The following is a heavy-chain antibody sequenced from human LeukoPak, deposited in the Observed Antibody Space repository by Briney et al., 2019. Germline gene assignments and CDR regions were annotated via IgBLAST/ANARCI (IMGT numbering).Heavy chain of an antibody. Sequence: SQTLSLTCAISGDSVSSNSAAWNWIRQSPSRGLEWLGRTYYRSKWYNDYAVSVKSQITINPDTSKNQFSLQLNSVTPEDTAVYYCARDPSDYVWGSYRWYYFDYWGQGTLVTVSS. CDR1: GDSVSSNSAA. CDR2: TYYRSKWYN. J-gene: IGHJ4*02. V-gene: IGHV6-1*01. D-gene: IGHD3-16*02. CDR3: ARDPSDYVWGSYRWYYFDY.